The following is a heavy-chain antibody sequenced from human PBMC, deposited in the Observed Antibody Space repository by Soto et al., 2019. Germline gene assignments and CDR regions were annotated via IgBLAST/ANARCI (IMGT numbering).Heavy chain of an antibody. CDR3: VGQGIGVLPGLVDV. J-gene: IGHJ6*02. CDR1: GDSISSYN. V-gene: IGHV4-59*08. D-gene: IGHD3-10*01. Sequence: QVQLQESGPGLVKPSETLSLTCTVSGDSISSYNLAWIQQPPGKGLEWIGYFRSGGGTSYNPSLKSRVAISADPSMKQFSWRLSSVTAAVTAVYYCVGQGIGVLPGLVDVWGQGTTVTVSS. CDR2: FRSGGGT.